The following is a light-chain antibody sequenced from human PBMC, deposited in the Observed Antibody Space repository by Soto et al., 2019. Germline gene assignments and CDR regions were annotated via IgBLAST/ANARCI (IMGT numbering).Light chain of an antibody. CDR1: QSLSSY. Sequence: EVVLAQSPATLSLAPGERATLSFTASQSLSSYVAWYKQKPGQAPRLLIYESSNRATSIPAMVRCSGAWPDFTLTITSLEPQAFEVYYCQQRNNWPLTFGGGTNVDIK. J-gene: IGKJ4*01. CDR2: ESS. V-gene: IGKV3-11*01. CDR3: QQRNNWPLT.